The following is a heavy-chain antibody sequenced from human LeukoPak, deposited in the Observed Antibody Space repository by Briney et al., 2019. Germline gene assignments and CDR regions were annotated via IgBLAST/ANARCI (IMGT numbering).Heavy chain of an antibody. CDR2: MNPNNGDS. J-gene: IGHJ4*02. Sequence: ASVKVSCKSSGYTFTNYHINWVRQATGQGLEWMGWMNPNNGDSGYAQKFQGRVTITRGTSISTSYMDLRSLRTADTAGYYLAGTTLFTESGYDYWGQGNLVTVSS. CDR1: GYTFTNYH. CDR3: AGTTLFTESGYDY. V-gene: IGHV1-8*03. D-gene: IGHD3-10*02.